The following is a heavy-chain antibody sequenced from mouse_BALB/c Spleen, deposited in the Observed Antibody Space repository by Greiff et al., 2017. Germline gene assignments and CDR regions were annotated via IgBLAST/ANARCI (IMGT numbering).Heavy chain of an antibody. Sequence: QVQLQQSGPELVKPGASVKISCKASGYAFSSSWMNWVKQRPGQGLEWIGRIYPGDGDTNYNGKFKGKATLTADKSSSTAYMQLSSLTSVDSAVYFCARHGSSGAMDYWGQGTSVTVSS. J-gene: IGHJ4*01. D-gene: IGHD1-1*01. CDR3: ARHGSSGAMDY. CDR2: IYPGDGDT. V-gene: IGHV1-82*01. CDR1: GYAFSSSW.